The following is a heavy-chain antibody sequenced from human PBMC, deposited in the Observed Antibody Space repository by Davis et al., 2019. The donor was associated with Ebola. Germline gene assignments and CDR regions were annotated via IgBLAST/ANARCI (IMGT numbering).Heavy chain of an antibody. CDR3: ARDCYDSSGSVDY. CDR1: GFTFSSYW. D-gene: IGHD3-22*01. V-gene: IGHV3-7*01. Sequence: GESLKISCAASGFTFSSYWMSWVRQAPGKGLEWVANIKQDGSEKYYVDSVKGRFTISRDNAKNSLYLQMNSLRAEDTAVYYCARDCYDSSGSVDYWGQGTLVTVSS. J-gene: IGHJ4*02. CDR2: IKQDGSEK.